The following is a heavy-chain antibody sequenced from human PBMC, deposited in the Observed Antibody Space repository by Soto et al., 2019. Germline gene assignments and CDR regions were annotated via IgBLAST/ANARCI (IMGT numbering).Heavy chain of an antibody. Sequence: GGSLRLSCAASGFIFSSYWMSWVRQAPGKGLEWVANIKQDGSEKYYVYSVKGRVTISRDNAKNSLYLQMNSLRAEDTAVYYCVPGFDYWGQGTLVTVSS. V-gene: IGHV3-7*01. CDR2: IKQDGSEK. CDR1: GFIFSSYW. J-gene: IGHJ4*02. CDR3: VPGFDY.